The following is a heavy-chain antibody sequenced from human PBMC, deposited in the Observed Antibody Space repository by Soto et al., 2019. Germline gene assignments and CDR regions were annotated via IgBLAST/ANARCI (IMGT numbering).Heavy chain of an antibody. D-gene: IGHD3-16*02. J-gene: IGHJ4*02. Sequence: GGSLRLSCAASGFTFSSYAMSWVRQAPGKGLEWVSAISGSGGSTYYADSVKGRFTISRDNSKNTLYLQMNSLRAEDTAVYYCAKDSEVITFGGVIVKTDYWGQGTLVTVLL. CDR3: AKDSEVITFGGVIVKTDY. V-gene: IGHV3-23*01. CDR1: GFTFSSYA. CDR2: ISGSGGST.